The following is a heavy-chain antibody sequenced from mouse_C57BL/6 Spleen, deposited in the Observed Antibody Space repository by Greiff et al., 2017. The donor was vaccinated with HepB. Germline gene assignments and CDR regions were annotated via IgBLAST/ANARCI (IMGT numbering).Heavy chain of an antibody. Sequence: QVQLLQPGAELVKPGASVKLSCKASGYTFTSYWMHWVKQRPGQGLEWIGMIHPNSGSTNYNEKFKSKATLAVDNSSSTAYMQLSSLTSEDSAVYYCAREGDYGNYALDDWGQGTSVTVSS. V-gene: IGHV1-64*01. D-gene: IGHD1-1*01. CDR1: GYTFTSYW. CDR3: AREGDYGNYALDD. J-gene: IGHJ4*01. CDR2: IHPNSGST.